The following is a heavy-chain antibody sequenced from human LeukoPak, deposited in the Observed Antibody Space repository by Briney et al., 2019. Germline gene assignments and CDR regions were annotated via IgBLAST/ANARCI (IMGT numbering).Heavy chain of an antibody. CDR1: GYTFTNYW. D-gene: IGHD6-19*01. CDR3: ARRSSGWYQDY. J-gene: IGHJ4*02. CDR2: IYPGASAT. V-gene: IGHV5-51*01. Sequence: GESLKISCKGSGYTFTNYWIGWVRQMPGKGLEWMGIIYPGASATRYSPSFQGQVTISADKSINTAYRQWSSLKASDTAMYYCARRSSGWYQDYWGQGTLVTVSS.